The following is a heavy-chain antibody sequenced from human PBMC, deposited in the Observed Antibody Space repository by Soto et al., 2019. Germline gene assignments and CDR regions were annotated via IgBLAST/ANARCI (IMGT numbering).Heavy chain of an antibody. Sequence: QVQLQESGPGLVKPSETLSLSCTVSGGSISSYYWSWIRQPPGKGMEWIGYVHHSWGSTYNPSLQSRVAISLDPSKSQFSLKLTSVTATDTAVYYCARQGFGALHGLVDVGGQGTTVTVSS. CDR2: VHHSWGS. D-gene: IGHD3-10*01. J-gene: IGHJ6*02. V-gene: IGHV4-59*08. CDR1: GGSISSYY. CDR3: ARQGFGALHGLVDV.